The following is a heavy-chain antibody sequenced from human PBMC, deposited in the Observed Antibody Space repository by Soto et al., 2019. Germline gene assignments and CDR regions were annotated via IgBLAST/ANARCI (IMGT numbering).Heavy chain of an antibody. CDR2: IYYSGTT. CDR3: ARGPPFH. Sequence: SETLSLTCTVSGDSITSNSYSWAWIRQPPGKGLEWIGSIYYSGTTYCNPSLKSRVTISVDRSKNQFSLKLSSVTAADTAVYYCARGPPFHWGQGTLVT. D-gene: IGHD3-16*01. V-gene: IGHV4-39*07. CDR1: GDSITSNSYS. J-gene: IGHJ4*02.